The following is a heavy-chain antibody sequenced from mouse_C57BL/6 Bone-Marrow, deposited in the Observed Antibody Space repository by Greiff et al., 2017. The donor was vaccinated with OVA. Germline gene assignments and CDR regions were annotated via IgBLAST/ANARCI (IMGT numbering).Heavy chain of an antibody. CDR2: IDPENGDT. Sequence: EVKLQQSGAELVRPGASVKLSCTASGFNIKDDYMHWVKQRPEQGLEWIGWIDPENGDTEYASKFQGKATITADTSSNTAYLQLSSLTSEDTAVYYCTKAYDYVFAYWGQGTLVTVSA. J-gene: IGHJ3*01. CDR1: GFNIKDDY. CDR3: TKAYDYVFAY. D-gene: IGHD2-4*01. V-gene: IGHV14-4*01.